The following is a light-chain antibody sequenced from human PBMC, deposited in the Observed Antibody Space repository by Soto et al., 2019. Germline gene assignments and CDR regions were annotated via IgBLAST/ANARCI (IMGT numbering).Light chain of an antibody. Sequence: EKVMTQSPGTLSVSPGEGATLSCRASESVSSNLAWYQHRPGQAPRLLIYGASTRATGIPARFSGSGSRTEFTLTISSLQSEDFAVYYCQQYNNWPRTFGQGTKVEMK. CDR1: ESVSSN. V-gene: IGKV3-15*01. CDR2: GAS. J-gene: IGKJ1*01. CDR3: QQYNNWPRT.